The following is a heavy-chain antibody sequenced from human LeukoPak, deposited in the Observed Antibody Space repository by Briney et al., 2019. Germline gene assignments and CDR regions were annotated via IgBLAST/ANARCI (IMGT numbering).Heavy chain of an antibody. J-gene: IGHJ5*02. CDR2: INHSGST. CDR3: ARGGYDFWSGDWFDP. V-gene: IGHV4-34*01. D-gene: IGHD3-3*01. CDR1: GGSFSGYY. Sequence: TETLSLTCAVYGGSFSGYYWSWIRQPPGKGLEWIGEINHSGSTNYNPFLKSRVTISVDTSKNQFSLKLSSVTAADTAVYYCARGGYDFWSGDWFDPWGQGTLVTVSS.